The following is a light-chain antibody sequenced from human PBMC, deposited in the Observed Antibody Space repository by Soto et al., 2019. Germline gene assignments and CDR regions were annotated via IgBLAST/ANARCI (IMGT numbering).Light chain of an antibody. CDR2: GTS. CDR1: QSVTSNY. Sequence: EIVLTQSPDTLSLSPGERATLSCMASQSVTSNYLAWYQQKPGQAPRLLIFGTSGRATGIPDRFSGSGSGTDFTLTISRLEPEDVAVYYCQLYGPSLTWPFGQGTKVDI. J-gene: IGKJ1*01. V-gene: IGKV3-20*01. CDR3: QLYGPSLTWP.